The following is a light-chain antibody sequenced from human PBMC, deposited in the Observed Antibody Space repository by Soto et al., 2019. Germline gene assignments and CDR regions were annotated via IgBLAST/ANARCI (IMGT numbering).Light chain of an antibody. V-gene: IGKV3-15*01. CDR1: QSVSSN. CDR2: GAS. Sequence: ERVMTQSPATLSVSPGARATLSCRASQSVSSNLAWYQQKPGQAPRLLIYGASTRATDIPARFSGSGSGTEFTLTISSVQSEDFALYYCHQYYNWPLVTFGGGTKVEIK. CDR3: HQYYNWPLVT. J-gene: IGKJ4*01.